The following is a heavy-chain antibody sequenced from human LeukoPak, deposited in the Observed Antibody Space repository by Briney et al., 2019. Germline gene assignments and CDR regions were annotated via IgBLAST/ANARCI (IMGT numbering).Heavy chain of an antibody. CDR2: IYHSGST. D-gene: IGHD3-3*01. CDR1: GGSISSGGYS. CDR3: ARSLRFSTYDY. V-gene: IGHV4-30-2*01. Sequence: KSSETLSLTCAVSGGSISSGGYSWSWIRQPPGKGLEWIGYIYHSGSTHYNPSLKSRVTISVDRSKNQFSLKPSSVTAADTAVYYCARSLRFSTYDYWGQGTLVTVSS. J-gene: IGHJ4*02.